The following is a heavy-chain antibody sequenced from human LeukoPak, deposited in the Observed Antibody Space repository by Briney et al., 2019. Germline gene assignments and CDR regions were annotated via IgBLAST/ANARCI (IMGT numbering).Heavy chain of an antibody. CDR2: INHSGST. CDR1: GGSFSGYY. J-gene: IGHJ4*02. D-gene: IGHD6-13*01. V-gene: IGHV4-34*01. Sequence: SETLSLTCAVYGGSFSGYYWSWIRQPPGKGLEWIGEINHSGSTNYNPSLKSRVTISVDTSKNQFSLKLSSVTAADTAVYYCARRVGDIAAAGSTGSTLFDYWGQGTLVTVSS. CDR3: ARRVGDIAAAGSTGSTLFDY.